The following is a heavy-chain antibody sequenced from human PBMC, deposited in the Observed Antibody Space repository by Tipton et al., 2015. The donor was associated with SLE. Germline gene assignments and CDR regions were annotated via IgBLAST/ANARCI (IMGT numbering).Heavy chain of an antibody. CDR2: IYYSGST. D-gene: IGHD3-22*01. CDR1: GDSISGQY. V-gene: IGHV4-59*11. CDR3: ARDYYDSSGYYYYGMDV. Sequence: TLSLTCTVSGDSISGQYWSWIRQPPGKGLEWIGYIYYSGSTNYNPSLKSRVTISVDTSKNQFSLKLSSVTAADTAVYYCARDYYDSSGYYYYGMDVWGQGTTVTVSS. J-gene: IGHJ6*02.